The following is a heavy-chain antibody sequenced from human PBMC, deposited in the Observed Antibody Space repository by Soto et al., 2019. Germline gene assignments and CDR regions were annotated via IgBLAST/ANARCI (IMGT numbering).Heavy chain of an antibody. D-gene: IGHD3-22*01. J-gene: IGHJ4*02. CDR2: ISYDGNNK. CDR1: GFTFSTYS. V-gene: IGHV3-30-3*01. CDR3: AKDRNYYDSSGPDY. Sequence: GGSLRLSCAASGFTFSTYSMHWVRQAPGKGLEWVALISYDGNNKYYADSVKGRLTISRDNSKNTLYLQMNSLRAEDTAVYYCAKDRNYYDSSGPDYWGQGTLVTVSS.